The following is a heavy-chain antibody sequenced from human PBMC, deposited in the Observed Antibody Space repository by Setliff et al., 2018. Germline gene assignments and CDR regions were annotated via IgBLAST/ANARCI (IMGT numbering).Heavy chain of an antibody. CDR3: ARFAGSNWVDY. CDR2: IYYSGST. D-gene: IGHD6-13*01. J-gene: IGHJ4*02. CDR1: GGSISSGSYY. Sequence: SETLSLTCTVSGGSISSGSYYWSWIRQPAGKGLEWIGYIYYSGSTYYNPSLKSRVTISVDTSKNQFSLKLSPVTAADTAVYYCARFAGSNWVDYWGQGTLVTVSS. V-gene: IGHV4-61*10.